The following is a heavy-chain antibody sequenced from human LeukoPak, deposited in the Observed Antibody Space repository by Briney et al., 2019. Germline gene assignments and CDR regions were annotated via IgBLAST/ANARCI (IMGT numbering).Heavy chain of an antibody. V-gene: IGHV3-7*01. D-gene: IGHD1-26*01. Sequence: GGSLRLSCAASGFILSSYWMSWVRQAPGKGLEWVANIKRDGSEKYYVDSVKGRFTISRDNAKNSLYLQMNSLSVEDTAVYYCVRDDGATKPCWGQGTLVTVSS. CDR3: VRDDGATKPC. J-gene: IGHJ4*02. CDR2: IKRDGSEK. CDR1: GFILSSYW.